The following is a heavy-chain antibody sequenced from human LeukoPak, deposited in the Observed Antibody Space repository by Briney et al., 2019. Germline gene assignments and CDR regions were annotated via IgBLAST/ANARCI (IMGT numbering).Heavy chain of an antibody. CDR1: GGSISSSNW. CDR2: IYHSGST. J-gene: IGHJ1*01. CDR3: ARRAGGSYYGEYFQH. Sequence: PSETLSLTCAVSGGSISSSNWWSWVRQPPGKGLEWIGEIYHSGSTNYNPSLKSRVTISVDKSKNQFSLKLSSVTAADTAVYYCARRAGGSYYGEYFQHWGQGTLVTVSS. D-gene: IGHD1-26*01. V-gene: IGHV4-4*02.